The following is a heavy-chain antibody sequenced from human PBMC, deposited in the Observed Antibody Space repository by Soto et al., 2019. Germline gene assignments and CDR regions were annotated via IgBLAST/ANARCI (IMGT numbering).Heavy chain of an antibody. J-gene: IGHJ6*02. Sequence: ASVKVSCKASGYTFTGYYMHWVRQAPGQGLEWMGWINPNSGGTNYAQKFQGWVTMTRDTSIRTAYMDLRSLRSDDTAIYFCARGGYYDSSGSRNYHYYGMNVWGQGTTVTVSS. D-gene: IGHD3-22*01. V-gene: IGHV1-2*04. CDR3: ARGGYYDSSGSRNYHYYGMNV. CDR2: INPNSGGT. CDR1: GYTFTGYY.